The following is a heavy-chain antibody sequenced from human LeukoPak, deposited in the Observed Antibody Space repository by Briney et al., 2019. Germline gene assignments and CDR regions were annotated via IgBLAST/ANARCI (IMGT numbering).Heavy chain of an antibody. V-gene: IGHV4-39*01. Sequence: SETLSLTCTASGGSISSSTYYWDWIRQPPGKGLEWIGSIYYSGSTYYNPSLKSRVTISVDTSKNQFSLKLTSVTAADTAVYHCARGLGPQFHCSGGSCYGYWGQGTLVTVSS. J-gene: IGHJ4*02. CDR1: GGSISSSTYY. D-gene: IGHD2-15*01. CDR3: ARGLGPQFHCSGGSCYGY. CDR2: IYYSGST.